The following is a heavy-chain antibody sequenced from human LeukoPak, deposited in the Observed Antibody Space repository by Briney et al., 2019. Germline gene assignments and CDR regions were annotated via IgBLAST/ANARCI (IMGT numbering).Heavy chain of an antibody. V-gene: IGHV3-11*04. CDR1: GFTFSDYY. J-gene: IGHJ4*02. CDR3: ARSGNYYDTSGLLY. D-gene: IGHD3-22*01. Sequence: PGGSLRLSCAASGFTFSDYYMSWIRQAPGKGLEWISYISSSSITLNYADSVRGRFTISRDNAKNLVFLHMNSLRDEDTAVYYCARSGNYYDTSGLLYWGQGALVIVSS. CDR2: ISSSSITL.